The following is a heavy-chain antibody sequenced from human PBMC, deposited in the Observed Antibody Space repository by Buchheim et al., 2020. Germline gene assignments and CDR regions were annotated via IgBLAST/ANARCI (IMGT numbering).Heavy chain of an antibody. CDR2: IRSTGSV. D-gene: IGHD4/OR15-4a*01. J-gene: IGHJ5*01. CDR3: ARYAYGVRRWFDS. V-gene: IGHV3-11*01. CDR1: GFTFSDYY. Sequence: QVQLVESGGGLVKPGGSLRLSCAASGFTFSDYYMTWIRQAPGKGLEWISYIRSTGSVHYADSVKGRFTISRDNAKNSLYLHMNTLRGEDTAVYYCARYAYGVRRWFDSWGQGTL.